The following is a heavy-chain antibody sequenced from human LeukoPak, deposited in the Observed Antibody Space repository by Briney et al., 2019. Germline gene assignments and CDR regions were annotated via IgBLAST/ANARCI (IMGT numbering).Heavy chain of an antibody. D-gene: IGHD2-15*01. J-gene: IGHJ4*02. CDR3: ARASLVLDYDY. CDR1: GGSFSGYY. Sequence: SETLSLTCAVYGGSFSGYYWSWIRQPPGKGLEWIGEINHSGSTNYNPSLKSRVIISVDTSKNQFSLKLSSVTAADTAVYYCARASLVLDYDYWGQGTLVTVSS. V-gene: IGHV4-34*01. CDR2: INHSGST.